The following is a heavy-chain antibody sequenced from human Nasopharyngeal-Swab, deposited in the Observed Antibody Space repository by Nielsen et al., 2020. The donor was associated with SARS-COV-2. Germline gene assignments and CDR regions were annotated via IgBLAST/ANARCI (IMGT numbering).Heavy chain of an antibody. Sequence: ASVKVSCKASGYSFSNKGMAWVRQAPGQGLEWMGWISTYNGKTSYAQKFQDRVSMTTDTSTTTAYMELRSLTSDDTAVYFCARVDFDVSSYYRNQYLYYGMDVWGQGTKVAVSS. D-gene: IGHD3-22*01. CDR2: ISTYNGKT. J-gene: IGHJ6*02. CDR3: ARVDFDVSSYYRNQYLYYGMDV. CDR1: GYSFSNKG. V-gene: IGHV1-18*01.